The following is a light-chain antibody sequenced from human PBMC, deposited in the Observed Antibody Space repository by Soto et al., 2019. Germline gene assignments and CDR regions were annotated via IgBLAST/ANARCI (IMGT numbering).Light chain of an antibody. CDR3: QQYYSYPLT. Sequence: AIRMTQCPSSLSASTGDRVTITCRASQGISSYLAWYQQTPGKAPKLLIYAASPLQSGVQSMFSGSGSGTDFTLTISCLQAEDFATDYCQQYYSYPLTFGGGTKV. CDR1: QGISSY. CDR2: AAS. V-gene: IGKV1-8*01. J-gene: IGKJ4*01.